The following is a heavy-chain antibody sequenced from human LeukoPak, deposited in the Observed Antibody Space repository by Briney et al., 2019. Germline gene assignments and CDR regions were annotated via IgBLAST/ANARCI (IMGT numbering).Heavy chain of an antibody. V-gene: IGHV3-23*01. J-gene: IGHJ3*02. CDR2: ISGSGGNT. CDR1: GFIFSNYV. Sequence: GGSLRLSCAASGFIFSNYVMSWVRQAPGKGLEWVSAISGSGGNTYYADSVKGRFTISRDNSRNTLYLQMNRLRAEDAAVYYCANEYSKGDIWGQGTMVTVSS. D-gene: IGHD1-26*01. CDR3: ANEYSKGDI.